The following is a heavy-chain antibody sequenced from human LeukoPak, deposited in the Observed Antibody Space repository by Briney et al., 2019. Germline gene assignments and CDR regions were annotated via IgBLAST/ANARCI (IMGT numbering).Heavy chain of an antibody. V-gene: IGHV4-34*01. CDR1: GVSFNNYY. D-gene: IGHD4-17*01. J-gene: IGHJ4*02. CDR3: TRMTTGHDY. Sequence: SETLSLTCAVSGVSFNNYYWSCVRQTPGKGLEWIGEINHSGYTNDSPSLKSRVTLSIDTSRKQFSLNLRSVTVADTGIYYCTRMTTGHDYWGQGTLVTVSS. CDR2: INHSGYT.